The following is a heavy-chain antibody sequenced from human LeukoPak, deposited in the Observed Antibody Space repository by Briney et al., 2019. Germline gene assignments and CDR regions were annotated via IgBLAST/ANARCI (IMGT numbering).Heavy chain of an antibody. Sequence: SETLSLTCTVSGGSIISNYWSWIRQCAGTGLEWIGRIYGSGITDYNPSLKSRVTMSLDTSRKQFSLRLTSVTAADTAVYYCARLKFYDSTGYSPGYYMDVWGKGTTVSVFS. CDR3: ARLKFYDSTGYSPGYYMDV. D-gene: IGHD3-22*01. J-gene: IGHJ6*03. CDR2: IYGSGIT. CDR1: GGSIISNY. V-gene: IGHV4-4*07.